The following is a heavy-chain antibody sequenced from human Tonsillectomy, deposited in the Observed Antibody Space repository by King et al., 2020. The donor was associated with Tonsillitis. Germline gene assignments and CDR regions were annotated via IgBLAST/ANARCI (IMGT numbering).Heavy chain of an antibody. CDR1: GFTFWNYA. Sequence: VKLVESGGGLVQPGGSLKLSCAASGFTFWNYAMSWVRQAPGKGLEWVSAVSGSGGTTYYADSVRGRFAISRDNSNNTLFLHMSNLTAEDTAVYYCAKSGEGLTTVTTDWGQGTLVSVSS. CDR2: VSGSGGTT. D-gene: IGHD4-11*01. V-gene: IGHV3-23*04. CDR3: AKSGEGLTTVTTD. J-gene: IGHJ4*02.